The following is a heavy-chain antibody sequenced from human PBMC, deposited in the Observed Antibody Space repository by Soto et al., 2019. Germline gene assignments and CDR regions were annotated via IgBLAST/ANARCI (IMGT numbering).Heavy chain of an antibody. Sequence: SETLSLTCAVYGGSFSGYYWSWIRQPPGKGLEWIGEINHSGSTNYNPSLKSRVTISVDTSKNQFSLKLSSVTAADTAVYYCARVLSRNFWSGYQDAFDIWGQGTMVTVPS. V-gene: IGHV4-34*01. J-gene: IGHJ3*02. CDR2: INHSGST. CDR3: ARVLSRNFWSGYQDAFDI. CDR1: GGSFSGYY. D-gene: IGHD3-3*01.